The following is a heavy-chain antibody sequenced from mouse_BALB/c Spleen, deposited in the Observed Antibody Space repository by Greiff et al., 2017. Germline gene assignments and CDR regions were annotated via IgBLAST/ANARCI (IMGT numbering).Heavy chain of an antibody. CDR1: GFTFSSYT. Sequence: EVKLMESGGGLVKPGGSLKLSCAASGFTFSSYTMSCVRQTPEKRLEWVATISSGGSYTYYPDSVKGRFTISRDNAKNTLYLQMSSLKSEDTAMYYCTREGYGSSLFAYWGQGTLVTVSA. CDR3: TREGYGSSLFAY. CDR2: ISSGGSYT. D-gene: IGHD1-1*01. J-gene: IGHJ3*01. V-gene: IGHV5-6-4*01.